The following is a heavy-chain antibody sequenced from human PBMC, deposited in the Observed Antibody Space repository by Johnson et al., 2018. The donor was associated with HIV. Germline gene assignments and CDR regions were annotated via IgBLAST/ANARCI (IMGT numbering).Heavy chain of an antibody. V-gene: IGHV3-30*04. CDR2: ISYDGSKK. Sequence: QVQLVESGGGVVQPGRSLRLSCAASGFSFSSYAMHWVRQAPGKGLEWVAVISYDGSKKYYADSVKGRFTISRDNSKNTLYLQMHSLGADDTAVYYCASGEDYGGNYGAFDIWGQGTMVTVSS. J-gene: IGHJ3*02. CDR3: ASGEDYGGNYGAFDI. D-gene: IGHD4-23*01. CDR1: GFSFSSYA.